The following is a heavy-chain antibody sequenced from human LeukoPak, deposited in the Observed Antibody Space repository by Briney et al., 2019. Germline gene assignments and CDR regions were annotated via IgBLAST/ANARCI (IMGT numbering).Heavy chain of an antibody. J-gene: IGHJ6*03. V-gene: IGHV3-15*01. D-gene: IGHD6-19*01. CDR1: GFTFSNAW. CDR3: TTDDYSSGWYWYYYYYMDV. Sequence: PGGSLRLSCAASGFTFSNAWMSWVRQAPGKGLEWVGRIKSKTDGGTTDYAAPVKGRFTISRDDSKNTLYLQMNSLKTEDTAVYYCTTDDYSSGWYWYYYYYMDVWGKGTTVTVSS. CDR2: IKSKTDGGTT.